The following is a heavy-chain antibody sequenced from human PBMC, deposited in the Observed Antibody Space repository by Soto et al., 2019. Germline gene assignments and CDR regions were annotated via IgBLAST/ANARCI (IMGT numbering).Heavy chain of an antibody. CDR1: DGSITSSNNF. CDR2: IFYGGNT. V-gene: IGHV4-39*01. Sequence: SETLSLTCTVSDGSITSSNNFWGGIRQPPGKGLEWIGTIFYGGNTYYNPSLKSRGTMSVDTFNNQFSLRLRSLTTADTAVYFCASRYYFDSGGYHHTFDCLGQGTLVTVSS. CDR3: ASRYYFDSGGYHHTFDC. D-gene: IGHD3-22*01. J-gene: IGHJ4*02.